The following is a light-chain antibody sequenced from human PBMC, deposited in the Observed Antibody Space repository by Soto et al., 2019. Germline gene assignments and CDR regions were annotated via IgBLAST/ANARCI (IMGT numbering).Light chain of an antibody. CDR1: SSDVGSYNL. CDR3: CSYAGSSTPVV. V-gene: IGLV2-23*01. J-gene: IGLJ2*01. CDR2: EGS. Sequence: QSALTQPASVSGSPGQSITICCTGTSSDVGSYNLVSWYQQHPGKAPKLMIYEGSKRPSGVSNRFSGSKSGNTASLTISGLQAEDEADYYCCSYAGSSTPVVFGRGTKLTV.